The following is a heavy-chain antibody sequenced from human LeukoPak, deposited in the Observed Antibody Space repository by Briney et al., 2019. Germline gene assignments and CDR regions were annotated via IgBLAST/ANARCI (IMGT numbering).Heavy chain of an antibody. D-gene: IGHD2-21*01. CDR3: AVMDYYYYMDV. CDR2: IYTSGST. J-gene: IGHJ6*03. V-gene: IGHV4-4*07. CDR1: GGSISSYY. Sequence: SETLSLTCTVSGGSISSYYWSWIRPPAGKGLEWIGRIYTSGSTNYNPSLKSRVTISVDKSKNQFSLKLSSVTAADTAVYYCAVMDYYYYMDVWGKGTTVTVSS.